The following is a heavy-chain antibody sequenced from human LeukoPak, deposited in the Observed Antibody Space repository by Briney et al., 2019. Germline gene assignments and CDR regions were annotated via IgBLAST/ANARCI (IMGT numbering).Heavy chain of an antibody. V-gene: IGHV1-8*01. CDR2: MNPNSGNT. D-gene: IGHD3-10*01. CDR1: GYTFTSYD. J-gene: IGHJ3*02. CDR3: ASGSVEFDAFDI. Sequence: ASVRVSCKASGYTFTSYDINWVRQATGQGLEWMGWMNPNSGNTGYAQKFQGRVTMTRNTSISTAYMELSSLRSEDTAVYYCASGSVEFDAFDIWGQGTMVTVSS.